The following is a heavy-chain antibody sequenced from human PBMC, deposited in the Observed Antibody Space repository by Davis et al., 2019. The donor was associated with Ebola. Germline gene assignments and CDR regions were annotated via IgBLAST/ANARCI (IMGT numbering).Heavy chain of an antibody. CDR3: AKDHLRIDTTGYVGNVDY. V-gene: IGHV3-30*18. J-gene: IGHJ4*02. CDR2: IAYDGSNK. Sequence: GGSLRLSCAASGFTFSSYGMHCVRQAPGKGLEWVAVIAYDGSNKYYADSVKGRFTIFRDNSWKSTLYLQMNSLRTEDTAVYYCAKDHLRIDTTGYVGNVDYWGQGTLVTVSS. D-gene: IGHD3-22*01. CDR1: GFTFSSYG.